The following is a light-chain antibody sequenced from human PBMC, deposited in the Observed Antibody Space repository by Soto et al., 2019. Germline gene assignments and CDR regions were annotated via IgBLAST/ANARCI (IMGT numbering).Light chain of an antibody. Sequence: QSVLTQPASVSGSPGQSITISCTGTSSDIGGYNSVSWYQHHPGKAPKLLIHDVSNRPSGVSSRFSGSKSGNTASLTISGLQAEDEADYYCNSYRTVSTYVFGTGTKVTVL. CDR3: NSYRTVSTYV. CDR2: DVS. CDR1: SSDIGGYNS. J-gene: IGLJ1*01. V-gene: IGLV2-14*03.